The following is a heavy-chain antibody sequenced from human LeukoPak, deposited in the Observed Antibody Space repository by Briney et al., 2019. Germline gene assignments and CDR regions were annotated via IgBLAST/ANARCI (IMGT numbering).Heavy chain of an antibody. CDR3: AADLKKGDSGCFDY. J-gene: IGHJ4*02. CDR2: INTNTGNP. V-gene: IGHV7-4-1*02. D-gene: IGHD6-19*01. CDR1: GYTFTSSA. Sequence: ASVKVSCKASGYTFTSSALNWVRQAPGQGLEWMGWINTNTGNPTYAQGFTGRFVFSLDTSVSTAYLHISSLEAEDTAIYYCAADLKKGDSGCFDYWGQGTLVTVSS.